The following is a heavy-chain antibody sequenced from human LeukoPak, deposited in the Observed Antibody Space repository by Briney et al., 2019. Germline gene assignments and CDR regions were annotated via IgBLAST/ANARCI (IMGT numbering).Heavy chain of an antibody. J-gene: IGHJ3*02. CDR1: GFTFSSYA. CDR2: ISYDGSNK. V-gene: IGHV3-30-3*01. CDR3: ARGLHYYGSGGAFDI. Sequence: PGRSLRLSCAASGFTFSSYAMHCVRQAPGKGLEWVAVISYDGSNKYYADSVKGRFTISRDNSKNTLYLQMNSLRAEDTAVYYCARGLHYYGSGGAFDIWGQGTMVTVSS. D-gene: IGHD3-10*01.